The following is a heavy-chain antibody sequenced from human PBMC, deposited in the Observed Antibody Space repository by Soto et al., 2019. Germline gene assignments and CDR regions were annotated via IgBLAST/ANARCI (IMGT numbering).Heavy chain of an antibody. D-gene: IGHD3-22*01. V-gene: IGHV4-61*01. J-gene: IGHJ4*02. CDR2: IYYTGNT. CDR1: SVPVSSGTHY. CDR3: ARWNYDSSGRRFPY. Sequence: SETLSLTCSVSSVPVSSGTHYWTWIRQPPGKGLEWIGYIYYTGNTNYNPSLKSRVTISVDTSKNQFSLKLSSVTAADTAVYYCARWNYDSSGRRFPYWGLVTLVTVS.